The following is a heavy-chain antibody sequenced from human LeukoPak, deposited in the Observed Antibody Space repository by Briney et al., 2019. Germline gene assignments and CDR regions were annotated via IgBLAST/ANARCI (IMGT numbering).Heavy chain of an antibody. D-gene: IGHD4-17*01. Sequence: SETLSLTCAVSGGSISSGGYSWSWIRQPPGKGLEWIGYIYHSGSTYYNPSLKSRVTISVDTSKNQFSLKLSSVTAADTAVYYCARGGYGDYNDYWGQGTLVTVSS. J-gene: IGHJ4*02. V-gene: IGHV4-30-2*01. CDR2: IYHSGST. CDR3: ARGGYGDYNDY. CDR1: GGSISSGGYS.